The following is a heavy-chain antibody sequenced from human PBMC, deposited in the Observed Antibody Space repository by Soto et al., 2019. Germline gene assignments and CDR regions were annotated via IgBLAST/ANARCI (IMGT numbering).Heavy chain of an antibody. V-gene: IGHV3-23*01. CDR1: GFTFSSYA. J-gene: IGHJ6*02. Sequence: LRLSCAASGFTFSSYAMSWVRQAPGKGLEWVSAISGSGGSTYYADSVKGRFTISRDNSKNTLYLQMNSLRAEDTAVYYCAKLLSDYYYYYGMDVWGQGTTVTVSS. CDR3: AKLLSDYYYYYGMDV. CDR2: ISGSGGST.